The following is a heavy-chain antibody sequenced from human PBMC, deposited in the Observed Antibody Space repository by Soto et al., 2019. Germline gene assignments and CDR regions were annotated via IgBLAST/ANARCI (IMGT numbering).Heavy chain of an antibody. V-gene: IGHV4-59*01. Sequence: TSETLSLTCTVSGGSISSYYWSWIRQPPGKGLEWIGYIYYSGSTNYNPSLKSRVTISVDTSKNQFSLKLSSVTAADTAVYYCARDMKNYYDSSGYYRGEYYYYGMDVWGQGTTVTVSS. J-gene: IGHJ6*02. CDR1: GGSISSYY. D-gene: IGHD3-22*01. CDR2: IYYSGST. CDR3: ARDMKNYYDSSGYYRGEYYYYGMDV.